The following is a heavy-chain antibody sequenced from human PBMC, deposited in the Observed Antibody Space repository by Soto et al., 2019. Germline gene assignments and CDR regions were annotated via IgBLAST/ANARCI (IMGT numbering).Heavy chain of an antibody. D-gene: IGHD3-22*01. CDR3: ARATGGIVEVTH. CDR1: GGSFSGYY. Sequence: QVQLQQWGAGLLKPSETLSLTCAVYGGSFSGYYWSWIRQPPGKGLEWIGKINHSGSTNYNPSLKSRVTISVDTSKNQFSLKLSSVTAADTAVYYCARATGGIVEVTHWGQGTLVTVSS. V-gene: IGHV4-34*01. J-gene: IGHJ1*01. CDR2: INHSGST.